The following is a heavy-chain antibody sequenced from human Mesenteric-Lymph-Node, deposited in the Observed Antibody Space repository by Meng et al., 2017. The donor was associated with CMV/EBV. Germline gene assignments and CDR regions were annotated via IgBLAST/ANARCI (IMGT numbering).Heavy chain of an antibody. D-gene: IGHD1-26*01. CDR3: ATDQQWEPYYYALDV. V-gene: IGHV3-30*02. J-gene: IGHJ6*02. CDR2: INYDGSHT. CDR1: GLIFSSYG. Sequence: GESLKISCAASGLIFSSYGMHWVRQAPGKGLEWVTFINYDGSHTSHTDSVKGRFTISRDNSKNTLYLQMNSLRAEDTAIYYCATDQQWEPYYYALDVWGQGTTVTVSS.